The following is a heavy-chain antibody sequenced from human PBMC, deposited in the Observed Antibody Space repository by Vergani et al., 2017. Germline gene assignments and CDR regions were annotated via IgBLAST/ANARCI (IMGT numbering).Heavy chain of an antibody. V-gene: IGHV3-21*01. CDR1: GFTFSHYS. J-gene: IGHJ4*02. CDR3: ARGSFPPYGDSELSFGY. CDR2: ISGNNDDV. D-gene: IGHD4-17*01. Sequence: EVQMVESGGGLVKPGGSLRLSCVASGFTFSHYSMNWVRQAPGKGLEWVSSISGNNDDVYYADSVKGRFTISRDNAKNSLYLDMVSLRAEYTAVYYCARGSFPPYGDSELSFGYWGQGTLVTVSS.